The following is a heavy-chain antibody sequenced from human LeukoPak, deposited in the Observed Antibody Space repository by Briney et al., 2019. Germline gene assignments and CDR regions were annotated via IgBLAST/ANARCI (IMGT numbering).Heavy chain of an antibody. J-gene: IGHJ4*02. V-gene: IGHV3-30-3*01. CDR3: ARDGGYSYGGFDY. Sequence: ESGGSLRLSCAASGFTFSSYWMHWVRQAPGKGLEWVAVISYDGSNKYYADSVKGRFTISRDNSKNTLYLQMNSLRAEDTAVYYCARDGGYSYGGFDYWGQGTLVTVSS. CDR1: GFTFSSYW. D-gene: IGHD5-18*01. CDR2: ISYDGSNK.